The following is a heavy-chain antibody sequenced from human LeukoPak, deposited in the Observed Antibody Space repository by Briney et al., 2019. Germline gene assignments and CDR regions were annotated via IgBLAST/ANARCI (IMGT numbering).Heavy chain of an antibody. Sequence: PGGSLRLSCAASGFTFSSYVMSWVRQAPGKGLEWVSGISGRGSSTYYADSVKGRFTISRDNSKNTLYLQMNSLRAEDTAVHYCARQPDDFSGWNSGQDFFDYWGQGTLVTVSS. CDR3: ARQPDDFSGWNSGQDFFDY. V-gene: IGHV3-23*01. J-gene: IGHJ4*02. CDR2: ISGRGSST. CDR1: GFTFSSYV. D-gene: IGHD6-19*01.